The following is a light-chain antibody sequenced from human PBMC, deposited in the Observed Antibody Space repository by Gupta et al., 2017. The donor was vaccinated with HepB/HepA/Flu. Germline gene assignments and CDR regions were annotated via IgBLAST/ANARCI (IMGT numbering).Light chain of an antibody. V-gene: IGKV1-5*03. Sequence: DIQMTQSPSTLSASVGDRVTITCRASQSISNWLAWYQHKPGKAPKLLISKASSFESGVPSRFSGSGSETEFTLTISSLQPDDFATYYCQHYYVFPLTFAGGTKVEIK. CDR1: QSISNW. J-gene: IGKJ4*01. CDR2: KAS. CDR3: QHYYVFPLT.